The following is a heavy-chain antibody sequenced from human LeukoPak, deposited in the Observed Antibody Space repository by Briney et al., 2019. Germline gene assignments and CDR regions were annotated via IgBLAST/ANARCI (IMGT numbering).Heavy chain of an antibody. CDR2: IYTSGST. Sequence: PSQTLSLTCTVSGGSISSGSYYWSWIRQPAGTGLEWIGRIYTSGSTNYNPSLKSRVTISVDTSKNQFSLKLSSVTAADTAVYYCAISKLGDSSGYYPDYYYYGMGVWGQGTTVTVSS. V-gene: IGHV4-61*02. J-gene: IGHJ6*02. CDR3: AISKLGDSSGYYPDYYYYGMGV. D-gene: IGHD3-22*01. CDR1: GGSISSGSYY.